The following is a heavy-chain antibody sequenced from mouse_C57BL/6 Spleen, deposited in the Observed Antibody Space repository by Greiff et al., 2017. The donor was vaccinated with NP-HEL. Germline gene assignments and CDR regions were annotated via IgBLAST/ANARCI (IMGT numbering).Heavy chain of an antibody. CDR3: TRDGDYDGFAY. Sequence: EVKVEESGEGLVKPGGSLKLSCAASGFTFSSYAMSWVRQTPEKRLEWVAYISSGGDYLYYADTVKGRFTISRDNARNTLYLQMSSLKSEDTAMYYCTRDGDYDGFAYWGQGTLVTVSA. CDR1: GFTFSSYA. CDR2: ISSGGDYL. V-gene: IGHV5-9-1*02. J-gene: IGHJ3*01. D-gene: IGHD2-4*01.